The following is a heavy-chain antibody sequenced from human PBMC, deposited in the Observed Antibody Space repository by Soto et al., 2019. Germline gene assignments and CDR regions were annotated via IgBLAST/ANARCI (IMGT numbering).Heavy chain of an antibody. D-gene: IGHD3-22*01. CDR1: GGSISSGGYS. Sequence: SETLSLTCAVSGGSISSGGYSWSWIRQPPGKGLEWIGYIYHSGSTYYNPSLKSRVTISVDRSKNQFSLKLSSVTAADTAVYYCASQYYYDSRRNWFDPWGQGTLVTVSS. CDR2: IYHSGST. J-gene: IGHJ5*02. CDR3: ASQYYYDSRRNWFDP. V-gene: IGHV4-30-2*01.